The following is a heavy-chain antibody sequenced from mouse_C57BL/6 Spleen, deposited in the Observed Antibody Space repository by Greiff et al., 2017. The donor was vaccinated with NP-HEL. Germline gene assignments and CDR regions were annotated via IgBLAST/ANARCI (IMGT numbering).Heavy chain of an antibody. D-gene: IGHD3-2*02. V-gene: IGHV3-6*01. J-gene: IGHJ2*01. Sequence: EVQLVESGPGLVKPSQSLSLTCSVTGYSISSGYYWNWIRQFPGNKLEWMGYISYDGSNNYNPSLKNRISITRDTTKNQFFLKLNSVTTEDTATYYCAREDSSGSFDYWGQGTTLTVSS. CDR3: AREDSSGSFDY. CDR2: ISYDGSN. CDR1: GYSISSGYY.